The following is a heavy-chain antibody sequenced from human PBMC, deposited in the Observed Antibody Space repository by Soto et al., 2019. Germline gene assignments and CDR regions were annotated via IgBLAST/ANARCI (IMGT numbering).Heavy chain of an antibody. D-gene: IGHD3-10*01. CDR1: GYTFSTYA. Sequence: QVQLVQSGAEVKKPGASVRVSCKASGYTFSTYALHWVRQAPGQRLEWMGWINAGNGNTKYSQTFQGRVTFTSDTSAHTAHMELSSLRSDATAVFCCASPSYGSWNFFWGQGTLVTVSS. CDR3: ASPSYGSWNFF. CDR2: INAGNGNT. V-gene: IGHV1-3*01. J-gene: IGHJ4*02.